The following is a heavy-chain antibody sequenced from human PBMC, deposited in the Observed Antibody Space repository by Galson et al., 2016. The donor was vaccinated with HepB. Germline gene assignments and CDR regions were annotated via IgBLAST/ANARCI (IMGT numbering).Heavy chain of an antibody. Sequence: SVKVSCKASGGTFSNYRIDWVRQAPGQGLEWMGGIIPVSRTPNYAQKSQVRVTITADESTSSSYMEVSSLKSEDTAVYYCARGGPSNQALLFPEPLRTWGQGTLVTVSS. V-gene: IGHV1-69*13. CDR3: ARGGPSNQALLFPEPLRT. J-gene: IGHJ4*02. D-gene: IGHD2-21*02. CDR2: IIPVSRTP. CDR1: GGTFSNYR.